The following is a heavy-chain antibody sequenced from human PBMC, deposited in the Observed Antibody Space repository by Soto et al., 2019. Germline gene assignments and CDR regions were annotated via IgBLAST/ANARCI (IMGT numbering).Heavy chain of an antibody. D-gene: IGHD3-16*01. Sequence: SETLSLTCTVSGGSISSYYWSWIRQPPGKGLEWIGYIYYSGSTNYNPSLKSRVTISVDTSKNQFSLKLSSVTAADTAVYYCARGSLGSNPHFDYWGQGTLVTVYS. CDR1: GGSISSYY. CDR3: ARGSLGSNPHFDY. CDR2: IYYSGST. V-gene: IGHV4-59*01. J-gene: IGHJ4*02.